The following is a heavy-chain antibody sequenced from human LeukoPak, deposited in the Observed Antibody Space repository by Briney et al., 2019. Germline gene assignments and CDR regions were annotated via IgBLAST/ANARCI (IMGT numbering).Heavy chain of an antibody. CDR2: ISGSGGST. D-gene: IGHD6-19*01. CDR1: GFTVSSNY. CDR3: AKERFTAVAGYFDY. Sequence: PGGSLRLSCAASGFTVSSNYMSWVRQASGKGLEWVSAISGSGGSTYYADSVKGRFTISRDNSKNTLYLQMNSLRAEDTAVYYCAKERFTAVAGYFDYWGQGTLVTVSS. J-gene: IGHJ4*02. V-gene: IGHV3-23*01.